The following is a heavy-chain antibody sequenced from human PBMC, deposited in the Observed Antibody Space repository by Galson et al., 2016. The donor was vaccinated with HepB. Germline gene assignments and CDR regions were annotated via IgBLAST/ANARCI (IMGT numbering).Heavy chain of an antibody. Sequence: SVKVSCKASGDTLKSYSVIWVRHAPGQGLEWLGGFIPMTGTANSAQKFQGRVTITADESANTVYLELGSLKSDDTAVYYCARGCSSDTCHLNWFDPWGQGTLVTVSS. V-gene: IGHV1-69*13. D-gene: IGHD3-22*01. CDR2: FIPMTGTA. J-gene: IGHJ5*02. CDR1: GDTLKSYS. CDR3: ARGCSSDTCHLNWFDP.